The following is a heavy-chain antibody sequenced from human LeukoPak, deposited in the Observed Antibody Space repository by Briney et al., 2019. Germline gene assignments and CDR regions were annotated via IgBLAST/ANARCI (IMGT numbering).Heavy chain of an antibody. CDR3: AKVGYSSGWHGKYLDY. Sequence: PGGSLRLSCAASGFTVSSNYMSWVRQAPGKGLEWVSVISGSGGSTYYADSVKGRFTISRDNSKNTLYLQMNSLRAEDTAVYYCAKVGYSSGWHGKYLDYWGQGTLVTVSS. CDR2: ISGSGGST. D-gene: IGHD6-19*01. V-gene: IGHV3-23*01. J-gene: IGHJ4*02. CDR1: GFTVSSNY.